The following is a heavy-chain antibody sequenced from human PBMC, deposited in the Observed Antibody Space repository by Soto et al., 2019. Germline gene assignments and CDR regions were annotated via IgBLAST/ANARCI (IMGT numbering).Heavy chain of an antibody. D-gene: IGHD3-16*02. J-gene: IGHJ4*02. V-gene: IGHV1-69*02. CDR1: GVIFSSYN. CDR2: IIPILNIT. CDR3: ECRGYTSGDFED. Sequence: QVQLVQSGAEVKKPGSSMKVSCKPSGVIFSSYNINWVRQARGQGLEWMARIIPILNITNYAQEFQGRVTITAYRATSTAYMELSILRSEATAMYFCECRGYTSGDFEDWVQGTPVTVSS.